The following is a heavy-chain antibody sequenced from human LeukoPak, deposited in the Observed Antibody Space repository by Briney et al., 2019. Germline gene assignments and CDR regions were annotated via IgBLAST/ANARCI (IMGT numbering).Heavy chain of an antibody. CDR3: ARGITMIESFDY. Sequence: ASVKVSCKASGYSFSNNDINWVRQTTGQGLEWMGWMSPNSGNTGYAQKFQGRITMTKNTSISTAYMELSSLRSEDTAVYYCARGITMIESFDYWGQGTLVTVSS. V-gene: IGHV1-8*01. CDR2: MSPNSGNT. CDR1: GYSFSNND. D-gene: IGHD3-22*01. J-gene: IGHJ4*02.